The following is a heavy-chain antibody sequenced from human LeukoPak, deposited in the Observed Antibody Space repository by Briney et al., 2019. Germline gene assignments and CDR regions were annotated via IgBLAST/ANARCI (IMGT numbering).Heavy chain of an antibody. CDR3: AKDDSRPHPYFDY. D-gene: IGHD3-22*01. CDR2: IIPILGIA. V-gene: IGHV1-69*04. Sequence: ASVKVSCKASGGTCSSYAISWVRQAPGQGLEWMGRIIPILGIANYAQKFQGRVTITADKSTSTAYMELSSLRSEDTAVYYCAKDDSRPHPYFDYWGQGTLVTVSS. J-gene: IGHJ4*02. CDR1: GGTCSSYA.